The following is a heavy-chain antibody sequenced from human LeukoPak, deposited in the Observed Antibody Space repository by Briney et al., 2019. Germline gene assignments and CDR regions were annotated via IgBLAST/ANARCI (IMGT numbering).Heavy chain of an antibody. V-gene: IGHV5-51*01. CDR2: IYPGDSDT. CDR3: ASAENAMLRGVRGYAFDI. D-gene: IGHD3-10*01. Sequence: GESLKISCKGSGYSFTSYWIGWVRQMPGKGLEWMGIIYPGDSDTRYSPSFQGQVTISADKSISTAYLQWSSLKASDTAMYYCASAENAMLRGVRGYAFDIWRQGTMVTVSS. CDR1: GYSFTSYW. J-gene: IGHJ3*02.